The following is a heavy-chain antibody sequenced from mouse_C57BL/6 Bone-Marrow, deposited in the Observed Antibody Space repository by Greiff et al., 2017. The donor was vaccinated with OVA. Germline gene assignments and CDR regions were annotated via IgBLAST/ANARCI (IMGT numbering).Heavy chain of an antibody. J-gene: IGHJ4*01. V-gene: IGHV1-81*01. CDR1: GYTFTSYG. Sequence: QVQLQQSGAELARPGASVKLSCKASGYTFTSYGISWVKQRTGQGLEWIGEMYPRSGNTYYNEKFKGKATLPADKSSSTAYMELRSLTSEDSAVYFCARRSNYHYAMDYWGQGTSVTVSS. CDR2: MYPRSGNT. D-gene: IGHD2-5*01. CDR3: ARRSNYHYAMDY.